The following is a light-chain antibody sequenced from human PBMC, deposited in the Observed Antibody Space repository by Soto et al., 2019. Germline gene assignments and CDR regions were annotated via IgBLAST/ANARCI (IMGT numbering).Light chain of an antibody. CDR1: SSDVGGYNY. CDR2: NVS. Sequence: QSALTQPASVSGSPGQSITISCTGTSSDVGGYNYVSWYQQHPGKAPKLIIYNVSDRPSGVSNRFSGSKSGNTASLTISGLQAEDEADYSCSLYTSSGTLYVFGTGTKLTVL. J-gene: IGLJ1*01. V-gene: IGLV2-14*03. CDR3: SLYTSSGTLYV.